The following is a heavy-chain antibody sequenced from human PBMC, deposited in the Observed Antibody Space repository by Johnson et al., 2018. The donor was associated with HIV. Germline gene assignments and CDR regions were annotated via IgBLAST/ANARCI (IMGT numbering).Heavy chain of an antibody. CDR3: AKGGIYYYDSSENAFDI. V-gene: IGHV3-20*04. Sequence: VQLVESGGGVVRPGGSLRLSCAASGFTFDDYGMSWVRQAPGKGLEWVSGINWNGGSTGYADSVKGRFTISRDNSKNTLYLQMNSLRVEDTAVYYCAKGGIYYYDSSENAFDIWGQGTMVTVSS. CDR1: GFTFDDYG. CDR2: INWNGGST. D-gene: IGHD3-22*01. J-gene: IGHJ3*02.